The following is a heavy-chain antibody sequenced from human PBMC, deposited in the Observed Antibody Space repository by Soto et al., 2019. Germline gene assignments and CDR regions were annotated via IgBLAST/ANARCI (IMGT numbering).Heavy chain of an antibody. V-gene: IGHV3-11*06. Sequence: PGGLLRVSCAASGFTFIDYYMSWIRQAPGKGLGWVSYITSSSGYTNYADSVKGRFTIPRDNAKNSLYLQMNSLRAEDTAVYYCARYFAPGYSSSWLQNPFATWGQETLVPVSS. D-gene: IGHD6-13*01. CDR3: ARYFAPGYSSSWLQNPFAT. J-gene: IGHJ5*02. CDR2: ITSSSGYT. CDR1: GFTFIDYY.